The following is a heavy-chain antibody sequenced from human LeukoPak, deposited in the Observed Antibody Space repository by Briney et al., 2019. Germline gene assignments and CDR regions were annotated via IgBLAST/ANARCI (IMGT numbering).Heavy chain of an antibody. Sequence: SETLSLTCAVYGGSFSGYYWSWIRQPPGKGLEWIGEINHSGSTNYNPSLKSRVTISVDTSKNQFSLKLSSVTAADTAVYYRAGKYYYDSSGSQPFDYWGQGTLVTVSS. CDR1: GGSFSGYY. D-gene: IGHD3-22*01. CDR3: AGKYYYDSSGSQPFDY. J-gene: IGHJ4*02. CDR2: INHSGST. V-gene: IGHV4-34*01.